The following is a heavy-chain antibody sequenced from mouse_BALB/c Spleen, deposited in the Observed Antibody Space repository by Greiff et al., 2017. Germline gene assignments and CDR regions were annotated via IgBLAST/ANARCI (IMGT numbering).Heavy chain of an antibody. D-gene: IGHD1-1*01. CDR2: ISSGGSYT. J-gene: IGHJ3*01. CDR1: GFTFSSYD. CDR3: ARQGGCGYGGSYNAY. Sequence: EVQRVESGGDLVKPGGSLKLSCAASGFTFSSYDMSWVRQTPDKRLEWVATISSGGSYTYYPDSVKGRFTISRDNAKNTLYLQMSSLKSEDTAMYDCARQGGCGYGGSYNAYWGQGTLVTVSA. V-gene: IGHV5-6*01.